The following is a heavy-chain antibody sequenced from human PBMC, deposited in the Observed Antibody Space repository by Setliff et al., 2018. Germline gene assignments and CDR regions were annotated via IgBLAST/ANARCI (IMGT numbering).Heavy chain of an antibody. D-gene: IGHD4-4*01. CDR1: GYTLTELS. CDR2: IIPILGIV. CDR3: ATRTTATTIGWFDP. Sequence: SVKVSCKVSGYTLTELSMHWVRQAPGQGLEWMGGIIPILGIVDYAQKLQGRVTITADKSTSTAYMELSSLRSEDTAVYHCATRTTATTIGWFDPWGQGTLVTVSS. V-gene: IGHV1-69*10. J-gene: IGHJ5*02.